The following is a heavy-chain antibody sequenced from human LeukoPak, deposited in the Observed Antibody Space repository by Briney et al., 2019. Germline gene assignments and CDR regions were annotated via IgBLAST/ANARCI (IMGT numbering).Heavy chain of an antibody. V-gene: IGHV1-2*02. D-gene: IGHD5-24*01. CDR1: GYTFTGYY. CDR3: ARDRASGDGYKKLGLDI. Sequence: ASVKVSCKASGYTFTGYYMHWVRQAPGQGLEWMGWINPNSGGTNYAQKFQGSVTITRDTSISKAYMELSRLRSDDAAVYYCARDRASGDGYKKLGLDIWGQGTMVTVSS. CDR2: INPNSGGT. J-gene: IGHJ3*02.